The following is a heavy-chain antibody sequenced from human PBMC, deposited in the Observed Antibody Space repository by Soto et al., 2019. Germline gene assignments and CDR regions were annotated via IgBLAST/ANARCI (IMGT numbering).Heavy chain of an antibody. V-gene: IGHV3-23*01. D-gene: IGHD4-17*01. CDR3: AKDPNGDYVGAFDS. Sequence: GGSLRLSCAASGFAFSTHAMNWVRQAPGKGLAWVSSITPSGDNTYYADSVKGRFTISRDKSKNTVFLQMNSLRADDTAVYHCAKDPNGDYVGAFDSWGQGTLVTVSS. CDR2: ITPSGDNT. J-gene: IGHJ4*02. CDR1: GFAFSTHA.